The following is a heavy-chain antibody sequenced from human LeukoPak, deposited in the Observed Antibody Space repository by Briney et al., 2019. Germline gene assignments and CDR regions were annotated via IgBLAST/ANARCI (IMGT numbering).Heavy chain of an antibody. CDR3: AKATYYYDSSGYPRLDY. J-gene: IGHJ4*02. CDR2: ISGSGGST. V-gene: IGHV3-23*01. D-gene: IGHD3-22*01. CDR1: GFTFSSYA. Sequence: GGSLRLSCAASGFTFSSYAMSWVRRAPGKGLEWVSAISGSGGSTYYADSVKGRFTISRDNSKNTLYLQMNSLRAEDTAVYYCAKATYYYDSSGYPRLDYWGQGTLVTVSS.